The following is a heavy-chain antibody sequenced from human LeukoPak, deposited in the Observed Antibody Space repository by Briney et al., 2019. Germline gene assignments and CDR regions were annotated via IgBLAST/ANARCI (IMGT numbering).Heavy chain of an antibody. CDR2: IRGSGDGT. J-gene: IGHJ3*01. Sequence: GGSLRLSCAASGFTFSSYAMTWVRQAPGKGLEWVSSIRGSGDGTSSADSVKGRFTMSRDNSKNTIYLQMNSLRAEDPAIYYCGRDPNGDYVGAFDFWGQGTLVTVSS. V-gene: IGHV3-23*01. CDR3: GRDPNGDYVGAFDF. CDR1: GFTFSSYA. D-gene: IGHD4-17*01.